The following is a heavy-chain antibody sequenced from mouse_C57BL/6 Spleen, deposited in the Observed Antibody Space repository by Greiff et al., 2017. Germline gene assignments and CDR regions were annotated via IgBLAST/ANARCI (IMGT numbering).Heavy chain of an antibody. CDR2: IYPGDGDT. Sequence: VQLQQSGPELVKPGASVKISCKASGYAFSSSWMNWVKQRPGKGLEWIGRIYPGDGDTNYNGKFKGKATLTADKSSGTAYMQLSSLTSEDSAVYVCARRAQATSAMDYWGQGTSVTVSS. V-gene: IGHV1-82*01. D-gene: IGHD3-2*02. CDR3: ARRAQATSAMDY. CDR1: GYAFSSSW. J-gene: IGHJ4*01.